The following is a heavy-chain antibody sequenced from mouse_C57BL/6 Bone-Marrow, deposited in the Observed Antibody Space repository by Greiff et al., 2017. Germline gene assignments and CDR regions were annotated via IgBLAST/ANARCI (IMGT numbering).Heavy chain of an antibody. CDR1: GYTFTDYY. Sequence: QVQLKESGAELVRPGASVKLSCKASGYTFTDYYINWVKQRPGQGLEWIARIYPGSGNTYYNEKFKGKATLTAEKSSSTAYMQLSSLTSEDSAVYFCARRPIYYGSSYWYFDVWGTGTTVTVSS. CDR2: IYPGSGNT. CDR3: ARRPIYYGSSYWYFDV. J-gene: IGHJ1*03. V-gene: IGHV1-76*01. D-gene: IGHD1-1*01.